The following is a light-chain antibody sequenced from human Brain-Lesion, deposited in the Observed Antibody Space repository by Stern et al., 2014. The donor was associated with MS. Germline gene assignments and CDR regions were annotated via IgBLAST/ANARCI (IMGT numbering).Light chain of an antibody. CDR1: QDIGDY. Sequence: IRLTQSPPSLSASVGDRVTITCQASQDIGDYLTWYQQKSGRPPTLLIYAASTLHTGAPSRFSGSGSGKDFTLTISSLQPEDFATYFCQQSYRTPSFGGGTKV. V-gene: IGKV1-39*01. CDR3: QQSYRTPS. J-gene: IGKJ4*01. CDR2: AAS.